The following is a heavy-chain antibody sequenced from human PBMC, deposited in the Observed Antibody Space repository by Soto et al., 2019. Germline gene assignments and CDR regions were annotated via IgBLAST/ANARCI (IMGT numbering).Heavy chain of an antibody. CDR3: AKDRVVLSAYAMDV. Sequence: VQLVESGGGVVQPGRSLRLSCEGSGFSLSHYGMHWVRQAPGQGLEWVATISYDGSAKHHSDSVGGRFAISRDNSNNTLYLQMNSLRAEDTAVYYCAKDRVVLSAYAMDVWGQGTTVTVSS. V-gene: IGHV3-30*18. D-gene: IGHD2-21*01. J-gene: IGHJ6*02. CDR2: ISYDGSAK. CDR1: GFSLSHYG.